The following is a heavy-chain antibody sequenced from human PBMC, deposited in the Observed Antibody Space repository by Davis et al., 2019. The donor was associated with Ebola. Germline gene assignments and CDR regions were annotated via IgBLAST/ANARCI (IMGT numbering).Heavy chain of an antibody. Sequence: ASETVPCKASGYTFTGYYMYWVRQAPGQGLEWMGRTNPNSGGTNYAQKFQGRVTITRDTSISTAYMELSRLRSDDTAVYYCATTTVVTQPYYGMDVWGKGTTVTVSS. CDR1: GYTFTGYY. CDR3: ATTTVVTQPYYGMDV. D-gene: IGHD4-23*01. V-gene: IGHV1-2*06. CDR2: TNPNSGGT. J-gene: IGHJ6*04.